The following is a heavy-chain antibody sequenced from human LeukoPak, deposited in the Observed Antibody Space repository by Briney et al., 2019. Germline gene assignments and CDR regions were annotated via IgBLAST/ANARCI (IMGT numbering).Heavy chain of an antibody. Sequence: TSETLSLTCAVSGCSISSSNWWGWIRQPPGKGLEWIGYIYYSGSTYYNPSLKSRVTMSVDTSKNQFSLKLSSVTAVDTAVYYCARSYPLRGYFDYWGQGTLVTVSS. CDR1: GCSISSSNW. V-gene: IGHV4-28*01. J-gene: IGHJ4*02. CDR3: ARSYPLRGYFDY. D-gene: IGHD3-16*02. CDR2: IYYSGST.